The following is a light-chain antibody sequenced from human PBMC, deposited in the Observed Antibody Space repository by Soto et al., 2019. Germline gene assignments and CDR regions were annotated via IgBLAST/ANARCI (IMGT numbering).Light chain of an antibody. J-gene: IGKJ4*01. Sequence: EIVLTQSPATLSLSPGERATLSCRASQSVSTYLAWYQQKPGQAPRLLIYDASNRATGIPARFSGSGSGTDFTLTISSLEPEDFAAYYCQQRRNWLTFGGGTKVEIK. CDR2: DAS. CDR1: QSVSTY. V-gene: IGKV3-11*01. CDR3: QQRRNWLT.